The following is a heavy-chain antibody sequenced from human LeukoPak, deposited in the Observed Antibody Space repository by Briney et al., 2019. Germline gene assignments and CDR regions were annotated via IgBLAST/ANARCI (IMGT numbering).Heavy chain of an antibody. CDR2: IYPDDSDI. J-gene: IGHJ4*02. CDR1: GYSFTSYW. D-gene: IGHD3-10*01. V-gene: IGHV5-51*01. Sequence: GDSLKISCEGSGYSFTSYWIAWVRQMPGKGLEWMGIIYPDDSDIRYSPSFQGQVTISADKSISTAYLQWSSLKASDTAMYYCARIKKYYYGSGSYRPHYFDYWGRGTLVTVSS. CDR3: ARIKKYYYGSGSYRPHYFDY.